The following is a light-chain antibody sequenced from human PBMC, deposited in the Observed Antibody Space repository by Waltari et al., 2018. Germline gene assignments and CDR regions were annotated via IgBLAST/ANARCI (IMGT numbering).Light chain of an antibody. V-gene: IGKV4-1*01. CDR1: QSVLYSSNNKNY. CDR2: WAS. J-gene: IGKJ4*01. Sequence: DIVMTQSPDSLAVSLGERAPINCKSSQSVLYSSNNKNYLAWYQQKPGQPPKLLIYWASTRESGVPDRFSGSGSGTDFTLTISSLQAEDVAVYYCQQYYSTPLTFGGGTEVEIK. CDR3: QQYYSTPLT.